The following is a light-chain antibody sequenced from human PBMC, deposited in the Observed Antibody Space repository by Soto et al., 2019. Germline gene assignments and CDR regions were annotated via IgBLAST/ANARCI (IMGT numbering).Light chain of an antibody. V-gene: IGLV2-14*03. CDR3: SSYTTSSTL. Sequence: QSALTQPASVSGSPGQSITISCTGTSSDIGANNYVSWYQQHPGKAPKLMIYDVTNRPSGVSNRFSDSKSGNTASLTVSGLQAEDEADYYCSSYTTSSTLFGGGTKLTVL. CDR2: DVT. CDR1: SSDIGANNY. J-gene: IGLJ2*01.